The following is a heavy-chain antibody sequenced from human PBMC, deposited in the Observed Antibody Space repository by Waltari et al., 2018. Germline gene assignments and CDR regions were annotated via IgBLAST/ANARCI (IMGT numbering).Heavy chain of an antibody. J-gene: IGHJ5*02. CDR2: ISAYNGNT. Sequence: QVQLVQSGAEVKKPGASVKVSCKASGYTFTSYGISWVRQAPGQGLEWMGGISAYNGNTNYAQKLKGRVTMTTDTSTSTAYMERRSLRSDDTAVYYCARVYDFWSGSQDWFDPWGQGTLVTVSS. D-gene: IGHD3-3*01. CDR3: ARVYDFWSGSQDWFDP. CDR1: GYTFTSYG. V-gene: IGHV1-18*01.